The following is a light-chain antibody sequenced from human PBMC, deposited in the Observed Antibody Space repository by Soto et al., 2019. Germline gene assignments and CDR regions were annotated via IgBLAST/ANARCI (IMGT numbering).Light chain of an antibody. CDR1: SSDVGGYNY. V-gene: IGLV2-14*01. Sequence: QSVLTQPASVSGSPGQSITISCTGTSSDVGGYNYVSWYQQHPGKAPKLMIYDVSNRPSGVSNRFSGSKSGNTASLTTSALQAEDEADYYCSLYTSSSTYVVFGGGTKLTVL. CDR2: DVS. J-gene: IGLJ2*01. CDR3: SLYTSSSTYVV.